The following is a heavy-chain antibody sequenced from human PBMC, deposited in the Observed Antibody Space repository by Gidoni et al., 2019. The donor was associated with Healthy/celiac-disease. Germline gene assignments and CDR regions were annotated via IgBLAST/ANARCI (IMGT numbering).Heavy chain of an antibody. D-gene: IGHD2-21*02. Sequence: EVPLVGAGGGLVQPGGSLRLSCSASGFTVRNNDMSWVRPAPGKGLDGCSGIYSGGSTYYADSVKGRCTISRDNSKNTLYRQRNSLRAEDTAVYYCARAPYCGGDCYSEGAFDIWGQVTMVT. J-gene: IGHJ3*02. CDR3: ARAPYCGGDCYSEGAFDI. V-gene: IGHV3-66*01. CDR2: IYSGGST. CDR1: GFTVRNND.